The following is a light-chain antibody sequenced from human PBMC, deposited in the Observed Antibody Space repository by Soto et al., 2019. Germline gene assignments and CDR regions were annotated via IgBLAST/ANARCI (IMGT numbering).Light chain of an antibody. CDR3: CSYADDFYV. CDR1: TSDVGGYDY. CDR2: DVS. V-gene: IGLV2-11*01. J-gene: IGLJ1*01. Sequence: QSVLTQPRSVSGSPGQSVAISCTGTTSDVGGYDYVSWHQQHPGKAPELIIFDVSKRPSGVPDRFSGSKSGNTASLTITGLQAEDEADYFCCSYADDFYVFGSGTKVTVL.